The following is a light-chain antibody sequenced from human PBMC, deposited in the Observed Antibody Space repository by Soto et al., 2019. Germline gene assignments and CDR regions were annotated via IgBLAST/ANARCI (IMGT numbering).Light chain of an antibody. V-gene: IGKV3-15*01. Sequence: EIVLRQSPGTLSLSPGERATLSCRASQSISGNLAWYQQKPGQAPRLLIYGASTRATGIPARFSGSGSGTEFTLTISSLQSEDFAVYYCQQYNNWPPLFGQGTRLEI. CDR1: QSISGN. CDR3: QQYNNWPPL. J-gene: IGKJ5*01. CDR2: GAS.